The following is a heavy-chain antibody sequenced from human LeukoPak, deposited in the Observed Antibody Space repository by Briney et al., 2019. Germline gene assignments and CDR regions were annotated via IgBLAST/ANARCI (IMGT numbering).Heavy chain of an antibody. CDR2: IYYSGST. J-gene: IGHJ6*02. CDR3: ARDYGMDV. V-gene: IGHV4-59*01. Sequence: SETLSLTCTVSGGSISSYYWSWIRQPPGKGLEWIGYIYYSGSTNYNPSLKSRVTISVDTSKNQFSLKLSSVTAADTAVYYCARDYGMDVWGQGTTVTVSS. CDR1: GGSISSYY.